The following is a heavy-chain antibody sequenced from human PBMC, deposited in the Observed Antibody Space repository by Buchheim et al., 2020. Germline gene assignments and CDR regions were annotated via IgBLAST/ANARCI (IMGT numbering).Heavy chain of an antibody. J-gene: IGHJ2*01. CDR3: ARDQGGYVWYFDL. CDR2: TYNSGTT. V-gene: IGHV4-31*03. Sequence: QVQLQESGPGLVKPSQTLSLTCTVSGGSISSGGYSWNWIRLVPGKGLQCIGHTYNSGTTYYNLSLQGRVTISVAPSDNQFSLKLSTVTAADTAVYYCARDQGGYVWYFDLWGRGSL. D-gene: IGHD5-12*01. CDR1: GGSISSGGYS.